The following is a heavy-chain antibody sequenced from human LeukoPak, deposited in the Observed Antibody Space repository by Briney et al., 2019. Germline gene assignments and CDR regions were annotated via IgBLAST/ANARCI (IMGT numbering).Heavy chain of an antibody. J-gene: IGHJ4*02. CDR2: INSDGSTT. V-gene: IGHV3-74*01. Sequence: GGPLRLSCAASGFTFSSYWMHWVRQAPGKGLVWVSRINSDGSTTSYADSVMGRFTISRDNAKNTLYLQMNSLRAEDTAVYYCARVIYSGWEGELSDWGQGTLVTVSS. CDR3: ARVIYSGWEGELSD. D-gene: IGHD6-19*01. CDR1: GFTFSSYW.